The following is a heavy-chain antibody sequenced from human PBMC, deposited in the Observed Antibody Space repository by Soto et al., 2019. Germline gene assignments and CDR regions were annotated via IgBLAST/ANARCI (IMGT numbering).Heavy chain of an antibody. D-gene: IGHD3-10*01. CDR3: ARDRGSVSYYYYGMDV. CDR1: GGSISSSNW. CDR2: VYHSGST. V-gene: IGHV4-4*02. J-gene: IGHJ6*02. Sequence: SETLSVTCAVSGGSISSSNWWSWVRQPPGKGLEWIGEVYHSGSTNYNPSLKSRVTISVDKSKNQFSLKLGSVTAADTAVYYCARDRGSVSYYYYGMDVCGQGTTVTVPS.